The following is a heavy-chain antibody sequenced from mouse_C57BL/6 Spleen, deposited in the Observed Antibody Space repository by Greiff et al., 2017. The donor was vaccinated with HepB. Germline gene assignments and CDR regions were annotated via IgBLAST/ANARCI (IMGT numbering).Heavy chain of an antibody. D-gene: IGHD1-1*01. V-gene: IGHV1-69*01. CDR1: GYTFTSYW. CDR3: ARSGGYYGSSYWFAY. CDR2: IDPSDSYT. Sequence: QVQLQQPGAELVMPGASVKLSCKASGYTFTSYWMHWVKQRPGQGLEWIGEIDPSDSYTNYNQKFKGKSTLTVDKSSSTAYMQLSSLTSEDSAVYYGARSGGYYGSSYWFAYWGQGTLVTVSA. J-gene: IGHJ3*01.